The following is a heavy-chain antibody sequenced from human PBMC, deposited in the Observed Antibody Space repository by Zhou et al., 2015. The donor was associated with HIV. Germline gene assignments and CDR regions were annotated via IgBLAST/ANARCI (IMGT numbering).Heavy chain of an antibody. V-gene: IGHV1-69*06. CDR2: ITPVLGTA. CDR1: EGTFSSYG. CDR3: AREGWGSWYFDL. Sequence: QVQLVQSGAEVKKPGSSVKVSCKPSEGTFSSYGISWVRQAPGQGLEWMGGITPVLGTAKYAQKFQGRVSFTADRSTSTAYMEVRSLRSDDTAVYYCAREGWGSWYFDLWGRGTLVSVSS. D-gene: IGHD7-27*01. J-gene: IGHJ2*01.